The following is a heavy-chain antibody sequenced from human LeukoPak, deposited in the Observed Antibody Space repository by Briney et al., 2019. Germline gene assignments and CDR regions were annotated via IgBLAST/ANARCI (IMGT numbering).Heavy chain of an antibody. D-gene: IGHD3-16*02. Sequence: ASVKVSCKASGYTFTSYAMNRVRQAPGQGLEWMGWINTNTGNPTYAQGFTGRFVFSLDTSVSTAYLQISSLKAEDTAVYYCAREFRMGELSLPDYWGQGTLVTVSS. CDR2: INTNTGNP. CDR3: AREFRMGELSLPDY. CDR1: GYTFTSYA. J-gene: IGHJ4*02. V-gene: IGHV7-4-1*02.